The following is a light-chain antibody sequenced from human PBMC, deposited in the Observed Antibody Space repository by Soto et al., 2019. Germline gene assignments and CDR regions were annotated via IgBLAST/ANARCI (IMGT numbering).Light chain of an antibody. Sequence: EIMLKQSPGTLSLTPGERATLSCRASQSVSSSHLAWYQQKPGQAPRLLISGASSRATGIPDRFTGSGSGTDFTLTISRLEPEDFAVYYCQQYGSSPRTFGQGTKVDNK. CDR2: GAS. CDR3: QQYGSSPRT. CDR1: QSVSSSH. V-gene: IGKV3-20*01. J-gene: IGKJ1*01.